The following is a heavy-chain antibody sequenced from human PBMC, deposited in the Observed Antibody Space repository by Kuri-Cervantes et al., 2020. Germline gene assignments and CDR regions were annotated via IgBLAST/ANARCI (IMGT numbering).Heavy chain of an antibody. CDR3: AKDVDHRMGPYYFDY. J-gene: IGHJ4*02. V-gene: IGHV3-9*01. Sequence: SLKISCAASGFTFSSYGMHWVRQAPGKGLEWVSGISWNSGSIGYADSVKGRFTISRDNAKNSLYLQMNSLRAEDTALYYCAKDVDHRMGPYYFDYWGQGTLVTVSS. CDR1: GFTFSSYG. D-gene: IGHD1-26*01. CDR2: ISWNSGSI.